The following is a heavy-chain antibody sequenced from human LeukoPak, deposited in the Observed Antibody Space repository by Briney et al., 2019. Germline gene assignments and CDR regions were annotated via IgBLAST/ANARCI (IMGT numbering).Heavy chain of an antibody. D-gene: IGHD1-26*01. CDR1: GGSISSSSYY. CDR3: ARGKKDSGSYYPHPFDY. V-gene: IGHV4-39*01. CDR2: IYYSGST. Sequence: PSETLSLTCTVSGGSISSSSYYWGWIRQPPGKGLEWIGSIYYSGSTYYNPSLKSRVTISVDTSKNQFSLKLSSVTPEDTAVYYCARGKKDSGSYYPHPFDYWGQGALVTVSS. J-gene: IGHJ4*02.